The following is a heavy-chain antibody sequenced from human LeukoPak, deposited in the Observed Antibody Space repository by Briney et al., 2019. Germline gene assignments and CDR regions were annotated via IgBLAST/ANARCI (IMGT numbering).Heavy chain of an antibody. CDR2: IYHSGST. J-gene: IGHJ6*03. CDR1: GGSISSSSYY. CDR3: ARFTHYYDSSGYYSYYYYYMDV. V-gene: IGHV4-39*07. Sequence: SETLSLTCTVSGGSISSSSYYWGWIRQPPGKGLEWIGEIYHSGSTNYNPSLKSRVTISVDKSKNQFSLKLSSVTAADTAVYYCARFTHYYDSSGYYSYYYYYMDVWGKGTTVTVSS. D-gene: IGHD3-22*01.